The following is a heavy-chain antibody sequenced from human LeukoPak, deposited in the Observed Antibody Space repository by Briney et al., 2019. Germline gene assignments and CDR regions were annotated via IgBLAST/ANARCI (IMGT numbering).Heavy chain of an antibody. CDR1: GGSFSGYY. J-gene: IGHJ5*02. D-gene: IGHD6-13*01. Sequence: SETLSLTCAVYGGSFSGYYWSWIRQPPGKGLEWIGEINHSGSTNYNPSLKSRVTISVDTSKNQFSLKLSSVTAADTAVYYCARTSSSEARGWFDPWGQGTLVTASS. CDR3: ARTSSSEARGWFDP. V-gene: IGHV4-34*01. CDR2: INHSGST.